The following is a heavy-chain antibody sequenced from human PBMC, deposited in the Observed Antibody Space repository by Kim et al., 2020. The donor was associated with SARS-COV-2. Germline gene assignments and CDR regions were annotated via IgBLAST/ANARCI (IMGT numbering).Heavy chain of an antibody. CDR2: IYSGGST. CDR1: GFTVSSNY. J-gene: IGHJ6*02. V-gene: IGHV3-53*01. Sequence: GGSLRLSCAASGFTVSSNYMSWVRQAPGKGLEWVSVIYSGGSTYYADSVEGRFTISRDNSKNTVYLQMNSVRAEDTAVYYCAGAMVRGVIIAGGMDVWGQGTRVTVSS. D-gene: IGHD3-10*01. CDR3: AGAMVRGVIIAGGMDV.